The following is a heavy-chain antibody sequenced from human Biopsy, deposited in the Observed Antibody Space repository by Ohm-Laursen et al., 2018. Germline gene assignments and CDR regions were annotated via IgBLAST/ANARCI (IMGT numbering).Heavy chain of an antibody. J-gene: IGHJ6*02. CDR3: VAYPSSGFFENNDDFAMDV. D-gene: IGHD6-19*01. Sequence: ASVKVSCKASGGAFTNYAINWVRQAPGHGLEWMGGIITVSETAGYAERFQGRATITADVTTTTAYMDLSGLRSEDTAVYYCVAYPSSGFFENNDDFAMDVWGQGTTVSVSS. CDR1: GGAFTNYA. CDR2: IITVSETA. V-gene: IGHV1-69*13.